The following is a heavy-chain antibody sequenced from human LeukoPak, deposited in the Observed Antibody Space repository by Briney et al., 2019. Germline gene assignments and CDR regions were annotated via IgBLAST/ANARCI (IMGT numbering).Heavy chain of an antibody. J-gene: IGHJ6*02. CDR1: GYTFTGYY. CDR3: AVVPAANFYYYGMDV. V-gene: IGHV1-2*02. D-gene: IGHD2-2*01. Sequence: GASVKVSCKASGYTFTGYYMHWVRQAPGQGLEWMGWINPNSGGTNYAQKFQGRVTMTRDTSISTAYMELSRLRSDDTAVYYCAVVPAANFYYYGMDVWGQGTTVTASS. CDR2: INPNSGGT.